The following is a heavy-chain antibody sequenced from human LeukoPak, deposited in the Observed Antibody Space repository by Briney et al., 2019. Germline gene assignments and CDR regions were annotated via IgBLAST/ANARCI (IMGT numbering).Heavy chain of an antibody. J-gene: IGHJ5*02. CDR1: GFTFSSYA. V-gene: IGHV3-23*01. CDR2: ISGSGGST. Sequence: GGSLRLSCAASGFTFSSYAMSWVRQAPGKGLEWVSAISGSGGSTYYADSVKGRFTISRENSKNTLYLQMNSLRAEDTAVYYCAKNRASYDFWSGYLNWFDPWGQGTLVTVSS. CDR3: AKNRASYDFWSGYLNWFDP. D-gene: IGHD3-3*01.